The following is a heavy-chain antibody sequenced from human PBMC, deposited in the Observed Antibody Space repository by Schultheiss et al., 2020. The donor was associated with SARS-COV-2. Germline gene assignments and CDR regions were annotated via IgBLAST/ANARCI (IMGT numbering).Heavy chain of an antibody. J-gene: IGHJ4*02. CDR3: ARDRDSSGWYRFDY. D-gene: IGHD6-19*01. CDR2: INPNSGGT. V-gene: IGHV1-2*02. Sequence: ASVKVSCKASGYTFTGYYMHWVRQAPGQGLEWMGWINPNSGGTNYAQKFQGRVTITRDTSASTAYMELSSLRSEDTAVYYCARDRDSSGWYRFDYWGQGTLVTVSS. CDR1: GYTFTGYY.